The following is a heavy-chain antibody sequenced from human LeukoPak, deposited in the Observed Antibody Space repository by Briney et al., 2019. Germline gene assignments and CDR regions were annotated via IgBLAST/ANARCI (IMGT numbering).Heavy chain of an antibody. J-gene: IGHJ4*02. V-gene: IGHV3-23*01. Sequence: GGSLRLSCAASGFTFSSYAMSWVRQAPGKGLEWVSAISGSGGSTYYADSVKGRFTISRNNSKNTLYLQMNSLRAEDTAVYYRAKSLPLVRIFEGDYWGQGTLVTVSS. CDR1: GFTFSSYA. D-gene: IGHD3-10*01. CDR2: ISGSGGST. CDR3: AKSLPLVRIFEGDY.